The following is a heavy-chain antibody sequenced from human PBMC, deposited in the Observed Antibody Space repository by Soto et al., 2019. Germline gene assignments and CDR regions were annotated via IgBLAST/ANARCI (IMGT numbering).Heavy chain of an antibody. D-gene: IGHD3-3*01. Sequence: PGGSLRLSCTASGFTFGDYAMSWFRQAPGKGLEWVSRINSDGSSTSYADSVKGRFTISRDNAKNTLYLQMNSLRAEDTAVYYCAGSTIFGLPGPYYYYGMDVWGQGTTVTVSS. J-gene: IGHJ6*02. CDR1: GFTFGDYA. V-gene: IGHV3-74*01. CDR3: AGSTIFGLPGPYYYYGMDV. CDR2: INSDGSST.